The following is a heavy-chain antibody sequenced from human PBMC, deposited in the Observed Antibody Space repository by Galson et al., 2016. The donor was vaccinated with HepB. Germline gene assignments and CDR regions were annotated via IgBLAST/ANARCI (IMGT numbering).Heavy chain of an antibody. V-gene: IGHV3-33*01. D-gene: IGHD3-16*01. CDR2: IWFGGSKT. CDR1: GFTFNIYG. CDR3: ARRGGGPLDY. J-gene: IGHJ4*02. Sequence: SLRLSCAASGFTFNIYGMNWVRQAPGRGLEWVALIWFGGSKTFYSDAVKGPFTISRDNSRTTLYLQMNSLRAEDTAVYYCARRGGGPLDYWGQGTLVTVSS.